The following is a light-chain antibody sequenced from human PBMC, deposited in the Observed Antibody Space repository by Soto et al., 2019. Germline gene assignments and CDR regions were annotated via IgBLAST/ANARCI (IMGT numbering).Light chain of an antibody. CDR1: SSDVGNYNL. V-gene: IGLV2-23*02. J-gene: IGLJ1*01. CDR2: EVT. CDR3: CSYAGSSTYV. Sequence: QSVLTQPASASGSPGQSITISCTGTSSDVGNYNLVSWYQPHPGKAPNLMISEVTKRPSGVSDRFSGSKSGNTASLTISGLQAEDEADYYCCSYAGSSTYVFGTGTKVTVL.